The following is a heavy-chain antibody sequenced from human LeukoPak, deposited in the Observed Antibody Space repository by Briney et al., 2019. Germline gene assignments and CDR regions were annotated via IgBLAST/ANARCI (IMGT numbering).Heavy chain of an antibody. J-gene: IGHJ4*02. CDR1: GYTFTSYY. D-gene: IGHD6-13*01. Sequence: ASVKVSCKASGYTFTSYYMHWVRQAPGQGLEWMGIINPSGGSTSYAQKFQGRVTMTRDMSTSTVYMELSSLRSDDTAVYYCAREAAAGLQFDYWGQGTLVTVSS. V-gene: IGHV1-46*01. CDR2: INPSGGST. CDR3: AREAAAGLQFDY.